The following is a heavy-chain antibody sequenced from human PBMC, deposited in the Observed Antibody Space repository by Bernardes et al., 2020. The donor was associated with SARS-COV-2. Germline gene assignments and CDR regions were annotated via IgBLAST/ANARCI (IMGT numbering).Heavy chain of an antibody. V-gene: IGHV3-74*01. Sequence: GGSLRLSCATSGFIFDNYWMHWVRQGPGKGLEWIARINVDGHETKYADSVKGRFIVSRDSAESTLYLQINSLRAEDTAVYFCARDSDSNRFYYYGMDVWGQGTTVTVSS. CDR3: ARDSDSNRFYYYGMDV. CDR1: GFIFDNYW. J-gene: IGHJ6*02. D-gene: IGHD3-10*01. CDR2: INVDGHET.